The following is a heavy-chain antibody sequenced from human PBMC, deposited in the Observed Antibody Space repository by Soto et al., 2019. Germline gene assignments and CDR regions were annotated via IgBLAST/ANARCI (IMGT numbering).Heavy chain of an antibody. V-gene: IGHV2-5*02. CDR1: GFSLITSGVG. CDR2: IYWDDDK. CDR3: AHTMAPRIFDY. J-gene: IGHJ4*02. Sequence: QITLKEAGPTLVKPTQTLTLTCSFSGFSLITSGVGVGWIRQPPGKALQWLAVIYWDDDKGYSTSLKSRLTITKDTSKNQVVLTMTNMDPADTATYHCAHTMAPRIFDYWGQGTLVTVST.